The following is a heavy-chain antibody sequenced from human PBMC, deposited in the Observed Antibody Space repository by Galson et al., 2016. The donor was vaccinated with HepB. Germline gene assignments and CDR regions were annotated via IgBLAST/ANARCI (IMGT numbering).Heavy chain of an antibody. V-gene: IGHV3-23*01. J-gene: IGHJ4*02. CDR1: GFTFSTNA. CDR3: ANQHTTGWYSCLTH. Sequence: SLRLSCAASGFTFSTNAMNWVRQAPGKGLEWVSGISDSGSSTSYADSVKGRFTISRDNSKNTLYLQTNSLRAEDTAIYYCANQHTTGWYSCLTHWGQGTLVTVSS. D-gene: IGHD6-19*01. CDR2: ISDSGSST.